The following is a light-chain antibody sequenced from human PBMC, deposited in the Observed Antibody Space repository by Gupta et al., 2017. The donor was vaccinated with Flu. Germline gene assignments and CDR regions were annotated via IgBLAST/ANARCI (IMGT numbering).Light chain of an antibody. Sequence: DIQMTQSPVSLSASVGDRVTITCRASQSVNIYLNWYQHKPGKAPKLLIYGAYHLESGVPPRFSASGSGTDFTLTISSLQPEDFATYYCLQSFITPLTFGGGTKVEIK. CDR1: QSVNIY. V-gene: IGKV1-39*01. CDR2: GAY. J-gene: IGKJ4*01. CDR3: LQSFITPLT.